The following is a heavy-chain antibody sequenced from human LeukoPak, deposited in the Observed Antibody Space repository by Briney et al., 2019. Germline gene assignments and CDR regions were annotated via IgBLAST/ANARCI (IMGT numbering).Heavy chain of an antibody. D-gene: IGHD6-6*01. CDR3: AKDSTRGSSWDFDY. J-gene: IGHJ4*02. CDR2: ISSSSSYI. Sequence: GGSPRLSCAASGFTFSSYSMNWVRQAPGMGLEWVSSISSSSSYIYYADSVKGRFTISRDNAKNSLYLQMNSLRAEDTALYYCAKDSTRGSSWDFDYWGQGTLVTVSS. CDR1: GFTFSSYS. V-gene: IGHV3-21*04.